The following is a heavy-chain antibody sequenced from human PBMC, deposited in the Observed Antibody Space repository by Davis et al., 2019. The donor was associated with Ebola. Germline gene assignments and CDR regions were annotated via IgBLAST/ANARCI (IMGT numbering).Heavy chain of an antibody. V-gene: IGHV4-39*01. CDR2: IYYSGST. CDR1: GGSISRSGYY. CDR3: ARGSLSDSSPIDY. J-gene: IGHJ4*02. Sequence: MPSETLSLTCTVSGGSISRSGYYWGWIRQPPGMGLEWLGSIYYSGSTYYNPSLKSRVTISVDTSKNQYSLKLSSVTAADTAIYYCARGSLSDSSPIDYWGQETLVTVSS. D-gene: IGHD3-22*01.